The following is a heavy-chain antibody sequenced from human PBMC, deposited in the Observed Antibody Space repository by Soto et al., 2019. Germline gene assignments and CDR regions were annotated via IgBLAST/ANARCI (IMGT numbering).Heavy chain of an antibody. D-gene: IGHD6-19*01. V-gene: IGHV4-39*01. CDR3: ARHWEQWLGYVDY. CDR2: IYYTRNT. CDR1: GASISSGSFY. Sequence: QLQLQESGPGLVKPSETLSLTCTVSGASISSGSFYWGWIRQPPGKGLAWIESIYYTRNTYYNPSLKSRVTISLDSSKNQFSLKVSSVTAAVTAFDYCARHWEQWLGYVDYWGQGTLVAVSS. J-gene: IGHJ4*02.